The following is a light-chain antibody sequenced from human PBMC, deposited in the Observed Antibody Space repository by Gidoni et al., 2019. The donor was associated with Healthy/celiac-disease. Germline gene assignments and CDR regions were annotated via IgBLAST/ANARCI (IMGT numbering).Light chain of an antibody. CDR2: PAF. CDR1: QDISSW. V-gene: IGKV1D-12*01. CDR3: QQGNGFPLT. J-gene: IGKJ3*01. Sequence: DIQMTQSPSSVSASVGDRVTITCRASQDISSWLAWYQQKPGKAPKLLIFPAFSLQGGVPSRFSGSGSGTDFTLTISGLQPDDFGTYYCQQGNGFPLTFGPGTTVEIK.